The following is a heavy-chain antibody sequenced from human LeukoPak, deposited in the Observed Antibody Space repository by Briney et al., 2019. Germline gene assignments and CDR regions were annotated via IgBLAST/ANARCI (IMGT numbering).Heavy chain of an antibody. V-gene: IGHV4-59*01. CDR2: IYYSGST. CDR3: ARDLGDAYFDY. Sequence: SETLSLTCTVSGGSISSYYWSWIRQPPGKGLEWIGYIYYSGSTNYNPSLKSRVTISVDTSKNQFSLKLSSVTAADTAVYCCARDLGDAYFDYWGQGTLVTVSS. CDR1: GGSISSYY. J-gene: IGHJ4*02.